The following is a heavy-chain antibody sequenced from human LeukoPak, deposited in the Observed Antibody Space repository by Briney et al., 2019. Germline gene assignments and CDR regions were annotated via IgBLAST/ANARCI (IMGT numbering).Heavy chain of an antibody. CDR1: GFTFSSYW. J-gene: IGHJ4*02. D-gene: IGHD3-22*01. Sequence: GGSLRLSCAASGFTFSSYWMSWVRQAPGKGLEWVANIKQDGSEKYYVDSVKGRFTISRDNAKNSLYLQMNSLRAEDTAVYYCARERRATMTHYYFDYWGQGTLVTVSS. CDR3: ARERRATMTHYYFDY. CDR2: IKQDGSEK. V-gene: IGHV3-7*01.